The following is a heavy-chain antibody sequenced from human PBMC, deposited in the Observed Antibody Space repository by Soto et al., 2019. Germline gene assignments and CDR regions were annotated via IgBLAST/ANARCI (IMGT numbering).Heavy chain of an antibody. CDR2: IIPILGIA. D-gene: IGHD3-3*01. CDR3: AAGEYYDFWSGSPDAFDI. Sequence: SVKVSCKASGGTFSSYTISWVRQTPGQGLEWMGRIIPILGIANYAQKFQERVTITRDKSTSTAYMELSSLRSEDTAVYYCAAGEYYDFWSGSPDAFDIWGQGTMVTVSS. V-gene: IGHV1-69*02. J-gene: IGHJ3*02. CDR1: GGTFSSYT.